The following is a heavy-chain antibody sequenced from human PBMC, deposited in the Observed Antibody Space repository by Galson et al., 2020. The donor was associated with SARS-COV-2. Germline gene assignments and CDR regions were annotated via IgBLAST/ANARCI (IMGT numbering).Heavy chain of an antibody. V-gene: IGHV3-74*01. D-gene: IGHD6-13*01. J-gene: IGHJ2*01. CDR3: VRDAGMEDNRDWNFDL. Sequence: GGSLRLSCAASGFTFSSYRMPWVRQTPGKGLMWVSRIKSAGTGTAYADSVKGRFTVSRDNPKNTLYLQMNGLRDEDTALYYCVRDAGMEDNRDWNFDLWGRGTLVTVSS. CDR1: GFTFSSYR. CDR2: IKSAGTGT.